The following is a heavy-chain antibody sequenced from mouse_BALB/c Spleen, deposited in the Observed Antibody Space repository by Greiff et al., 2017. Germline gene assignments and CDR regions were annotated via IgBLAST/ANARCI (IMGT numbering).Heavy chain of an antibody. CDR1: GYSFTSYT. Sequence: QVQLQQSAAELARPGASVTMSCKASGYSFTSYTMHWVKQRPGQGLEWIGYINPSSGYTEYNQKFKDKTTLTADKSSSTAYMQLSSLTSEDSAVYYCARSRTWFAYWGQGTLGTVSA. CDR2: INPSSGYT. V-gene: IGHV1-4*02. J-gene: IGHJ3*01. CDR3: ARSRTWFAY.